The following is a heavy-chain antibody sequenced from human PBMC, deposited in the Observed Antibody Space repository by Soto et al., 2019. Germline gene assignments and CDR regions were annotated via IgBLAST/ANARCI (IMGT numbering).Heavy chain of an antibody. J-gene: IGHJ6*02. V-gene: IGHV2-70*01. CDR2: IDWDDDK. D-gene: IGHD2-21*01. CDR1: GFSLSTSGMC. CDR3: ARILRDGYPPRDYYYYGMDV. Sequence: SGPTLVNPTQTLTLTCTFSGFSLSTSGMCVSWIRQPPGKALEWLALIDWDDDKYYSTSLKTRLTVSKDTSKNQVVLTMTNMDPVDTATYYCARILRDGYPPRDYYYYGMDVWGQGTTVTVSS.